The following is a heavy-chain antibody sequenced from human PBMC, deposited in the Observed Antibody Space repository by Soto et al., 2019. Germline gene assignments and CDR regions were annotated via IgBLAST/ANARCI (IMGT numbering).Heavy chain of an antibody. CDR2: IIPCFGTA. Sequence: QVQLVQSGAEVKKPGSSVKVSYKASGGTFSSYAISWVRQAPGQELEWVGGIIPCFGTANYAQKFQGRVTITADKSTSTAYMELSSLRSEDTDVYYCSPTSGPYYYGMDVWGQGTTVTVSS. D-gene: IGHD3-10*01. V-gene: IGHV1-69*06. J-gene: IGHJ6*02. CDR1: GGTFSSYA. CDR3: SPTSGPYYYGMDV.